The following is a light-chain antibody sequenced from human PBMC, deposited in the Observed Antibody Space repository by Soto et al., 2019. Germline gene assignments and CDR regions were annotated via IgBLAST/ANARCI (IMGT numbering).Light chain of an antibody. CDR1: QSVSSN. CDR2: GAS. CDR3: QHYVTSLTT. Sequence: EIVLTQSPATLSVSPGERATLSCRASQSVSSNLAWYQHKPGQAPRLLIFGASIRVTGIPDRFIGSGSGTDFTLTISRLEPEDFAVYYCQHYVTSLTTFGQGTKVDI. V-gene: IGKV3-20*01. J-gene: IGKJ1*01.